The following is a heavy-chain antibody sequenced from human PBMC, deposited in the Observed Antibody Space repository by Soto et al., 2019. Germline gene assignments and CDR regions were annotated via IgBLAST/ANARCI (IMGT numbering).Heavy chain of an antibody. CDR2: ISSSGGST. CDR1: GFTFSSYS. CDR3: AKDQVALREFDY. D-gene: IGHD1-7*01. V-gene: IGHV3-23*04. Sequence: EVQLVESGGGLVKPGGSLRLSCAASGFTFSSYSMNWVRQAPGKGLEWVSSISSSGGSTYYADSVKGRFTISRDNSKNTLYLQMNDLRAEDTAVYYCAKDQVALREFDYWGQGTLLTVSS. J-gene: IGHJ4*02.